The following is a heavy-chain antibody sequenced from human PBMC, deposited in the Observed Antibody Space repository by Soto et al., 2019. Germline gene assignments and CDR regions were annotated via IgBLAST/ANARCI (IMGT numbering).Heavy chain of an antibody. J-gene: IGHJ6*02. D-gene: IGHD5-18*01. CDR2: IKSKTDGGTT. CDR3: TKTYRYSYETILTYGTDV. CDR1: GFTFSNAW. V-gene: IGHV3-15*07. Sequence: GGSLRLSCAASGFTFSNAWMNWVRQAPGKGLEWVGRIKSKTDGGTTDYAAPVKGRFTISRDDSKNTLYLQMNSLKTEDTAVYYCTKTYRYSYETILTYGTDVWGQGTTVTVSS.